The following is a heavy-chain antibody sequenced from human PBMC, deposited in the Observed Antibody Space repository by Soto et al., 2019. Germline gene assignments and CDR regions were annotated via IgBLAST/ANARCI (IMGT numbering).Heavy chain of an antibody. V-gene: IGHV3-21*01. CDR3: ARDFMYYYDSSGYPALRYYFDY. D-gene: IGHD3-22*01. J-gene: IGHJ4*02. CDR2: ISSSSSYI. Sequence: GGSLRLSCAASGFTFSSYSMNWVRQAPGKGLEWVSSISSSSSYIYYADSVKDRFTISRDNAKNSLYLQMNSLRAEDTAVYYCARDFMYYYDSSGYPALRYYFDYWGQGTLVTVSS. CDR1: GFTFSSYS.